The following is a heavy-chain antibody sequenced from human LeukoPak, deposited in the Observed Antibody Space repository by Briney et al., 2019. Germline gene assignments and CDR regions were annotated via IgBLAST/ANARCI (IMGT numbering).Heavy chain of an antibody. Sequence: TGGSLRLSCAASGFTFDDYGMSWVRQAPGKGLEWVSFISWNGGSTGYADSVKGRFTISRDNAKNSLYLQMNSLRAEDTAVYYCARDLSFLAPAGYLDYWGQGTLVTVSS. CDR2: ISWNGGST. CDR3: ARDLSFLAPAGYLDY. J-gene: IGHJ4*02. D-gene: IGHD6-13*01. CDR1: GFTFDDYG. V-gene: IGHV3-20*04.